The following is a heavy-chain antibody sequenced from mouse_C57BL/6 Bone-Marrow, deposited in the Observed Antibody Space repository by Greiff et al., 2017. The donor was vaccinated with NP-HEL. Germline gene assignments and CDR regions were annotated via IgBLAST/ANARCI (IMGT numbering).Heavy chain of an antibody. J-gene: IGHJ4*01. CDR3: AMDGPHYYAMDY. D-gene: IGHD1-1*01. V-gene: IGHV1-69*01. CDR2: IDPSDSYT. CDR1: GYTFTSYW. Sequence: VQLQQSGAELVMPGASVKLSCKASGYTFTSYWMHWVKQRPGQGLEWIGEIDPSDSYTNYNQKFKGKSTLTVDKSSSTAYMQLSSLTSEDSAVYYCAMDGPHYYAMDYWGQGTSVTVSS.